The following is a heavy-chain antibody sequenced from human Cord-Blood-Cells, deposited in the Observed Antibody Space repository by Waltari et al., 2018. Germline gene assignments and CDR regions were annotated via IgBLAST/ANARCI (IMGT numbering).Heavy chain of an antibody. CDR2: FDPEDGET. V-gene: IGHV1-24*01. J-gene: IGHJ4*02. D-gene: IGHD2-2*01. CDR1: GYTLTELS. Sequence: QVQLVQSGAEVKKPGASVKVSCQVSGYTLTELSMHWLRQAPGKGLEWMGGFDPEDGETIYAQKFQGRVTMTEDTSTDTAYMELSSLRSEDTAVYYCATAFPRYCSSTSCYFDYWGQGTLVTVSS. CDR3: ATAFPRYCSSTSCYFDY.